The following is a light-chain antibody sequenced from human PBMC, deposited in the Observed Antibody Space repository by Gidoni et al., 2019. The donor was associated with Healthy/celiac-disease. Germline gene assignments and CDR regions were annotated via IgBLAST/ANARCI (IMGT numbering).Light chain of an antibody. CDR3: QQERT. Sequence: ELVLTQSPGTLSLSPGERATLSCRASQSVSSSYLAWYQQKPGQAPRLLIYGASSRATGIPDRFSGRGSGTDFTLTISRLEPEDFAVYYCQQERTFGQGTKVEIK. V-gene: IGKV3-20*01. CDR2: GAS. CDR1: QSVSSSY. J-gene: IGKJ1*01.